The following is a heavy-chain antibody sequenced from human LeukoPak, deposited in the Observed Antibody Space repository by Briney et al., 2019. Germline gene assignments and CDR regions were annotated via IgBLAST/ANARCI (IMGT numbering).Heavy chain of an antibody. D-gene: IGHD1-26*01. CDR1: GYTFTDYY. Sequence: ASVKVSCKASGYTFTDYYIHWVRQAPEQGLEWMGLINPNSGGTNYAQKFQGRVTMTRDTSISTAYMELSRLRSDDTAVYYCARDYSGSYDYWGQGTLVTVSS. J-gene: IGHJ4*02. V-gene: IGHV1-2*02. CDR2: INPNSGGT. CDR3: ARDYSGSYDY.